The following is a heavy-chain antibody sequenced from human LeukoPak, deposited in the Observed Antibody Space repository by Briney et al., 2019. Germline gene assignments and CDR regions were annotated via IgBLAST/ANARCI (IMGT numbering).Heavy chain of an antibody. CDR2: IYSGGST. J-gene: IGHJ4*02. CDR3: ASAGIADY. CDR1: GVTVSINN. D-gene: IGHD6-13*01. Sequence: PGGSLRLSCAASGVTVSINNMSCVAQAPGKGLEWVSVIYSGGSTYYADSVKGRFTISRHNSKNTLYLQMNSLRAEDTAVYYCASAGIADYWCQGTLVTVSS. V-gene: IGHV3-53*04.